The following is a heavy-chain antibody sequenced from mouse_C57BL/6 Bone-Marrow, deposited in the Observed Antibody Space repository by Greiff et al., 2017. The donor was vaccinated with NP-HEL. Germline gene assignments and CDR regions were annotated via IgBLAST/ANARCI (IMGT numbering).Heavy chain of an antibody. Sequence: VQLQQSGAELVRPGTSVKVSCKASGYAFTNYLIEWVKQRPGQGLEWIGVINPGSGGTNYNEKFKGKATLTADKSSSTAYMQLSSLTSEDAAVYFCARSPDDPWFAYWGQGNLVTVAA. CDR3: ARSPDDPWFAY. V-gene: IGHV1-54*01. D-gene: IGHD2-3*01. J-gene: IGHJ3*01. CDR2: INPGSGGT. CDR1: GYAFTNYL.